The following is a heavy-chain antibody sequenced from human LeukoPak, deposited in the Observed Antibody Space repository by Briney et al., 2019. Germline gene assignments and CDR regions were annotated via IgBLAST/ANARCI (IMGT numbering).Heavy chain of an antibody. J-gene: IGHJ4*02. Sequence: GGPLTLSCTVSGFTFNSYIMNWLRQAPGKGLEWVSYIFSRGDTIYYADSVKGRFTISRDNAKNSLYLEMNSLRAADTAVYYCVRQAWLQFNFLDYWGQGTLVTVSS. D-gene: IGHD5-24*01. CDR1: GFTFNSYI. CDR2: IFSRGDTI. CDR3: VRQAWLQFNFLDY. V-gene: IGHV3-48*01.